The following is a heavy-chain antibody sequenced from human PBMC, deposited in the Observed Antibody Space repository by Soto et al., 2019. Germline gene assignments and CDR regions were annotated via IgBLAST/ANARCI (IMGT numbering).Heavy chain of an antibody. CDR2: IYHSGST. CDR1: AGSNSSGGYS. D-gene: IGHD2-21*01. J-gene: IGHJ4*02. Sequence: SETLSLTCAVSAGSNSSGGYSWSWIRQPPGKGLEWIGYIYHSGSTYYNPSLKSRVTISVDRSKNQFSLKLSSVTAADTAVYYCARSVVVIAVKEKVYYFDYWGQGTLVTVSS. V-gene: IGHV4-30-2*01. CDR3: ARSVVVIAVKEKVYYFDY.